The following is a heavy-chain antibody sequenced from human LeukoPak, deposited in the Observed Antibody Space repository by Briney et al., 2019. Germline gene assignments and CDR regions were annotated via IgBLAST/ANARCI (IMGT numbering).Heavy chain of an antibody. J-gene: IGHJ3*02. Sequence: SETLSLTCAVYGGSFSGYYWSWIRQPPGKGLEWIGEINHSGSTNYNPSLKSRVTISVDTSKNQFSLKLSSVTAADTAVYYCARITFGGVISIWGQGTIVTVSS. CDR2: INHSGST. V-gene: IGHV4-34*01. CDR1: GGSFSGYY. CDR3: ARITFGGVISI. D-gene: IGHD3-16*02.